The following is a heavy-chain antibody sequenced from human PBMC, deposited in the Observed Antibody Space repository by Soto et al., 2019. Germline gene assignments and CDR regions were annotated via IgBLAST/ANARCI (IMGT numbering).Heavy chain of an antibody. CDR1: GGSISSSNW. CDR3: ARVRRVITNGLAPSYTPMRGGMDV. J-gene: IGHJ6*02. V-gene: IGHV4-4*02. CDR2: IYHSGST. D-gene: IGHD2-8*01. Sequence: LSLTCAVSGGSISSSNWWSWVRQPPGKGLEWIGEIYHSGSTNYNPSLKSRVTISVDKSKNQFSLKLSSVTAADTAVYYCARVRRVITNGLAPSYTPMRGGMDVWGHGPTVTVLL.